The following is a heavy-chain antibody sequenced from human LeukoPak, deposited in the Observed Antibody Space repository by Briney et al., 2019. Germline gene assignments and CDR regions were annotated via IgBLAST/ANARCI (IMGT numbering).Heavy chain of an antibody. CDR3: AKEAGYSSGWLDY. CDR2: ISGSGGST. Sequence: PEGSLRLSCAASGFTFSSYAVSWVRQAPGKGLEWVSAISGSGGSTYYADSVKGRLTISRDNSKNTLYLQMNSLRAEDTAVYYCAKEAGYSSGWLDYWGQGTLVTVSS. D-gene: IGHD6-19*01. CDR1: GFTFSSYA. J-gene: IGHJ4*02. V-gene: IGHV3-23*01.